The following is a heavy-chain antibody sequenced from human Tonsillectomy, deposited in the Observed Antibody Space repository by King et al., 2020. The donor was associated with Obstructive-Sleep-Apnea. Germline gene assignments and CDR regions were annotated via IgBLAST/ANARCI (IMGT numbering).Heavy chain of an antibody. D-gene: IGHD3-10*01. CDR3: ARECCYGPGRASDSHAMDV. CDR2: INPKSGDT. V-gene: IGHV1-2*04. CDR1: GYTFTDYY. Sequence: VQLVESGAEVKKPGASLKVSCKASGYTFTDYYIHWLRQAPGQGLEWMGWINPKSGDTYYAQKFQGWVTVTRATSISTAYMELRSLKSDDTAVYYCARECCYGPGRASDSHAMDVWGQGTTVAVSS. J-gene: IGHJ6*02.